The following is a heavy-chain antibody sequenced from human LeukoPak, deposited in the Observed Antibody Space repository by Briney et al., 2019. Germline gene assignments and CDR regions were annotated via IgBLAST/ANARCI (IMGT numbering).Heavy chain of an antibody. CDR1: GDSVSSNSVN. J-gene: IGHJ5*02. CDR2: TYYRSTLYN. D-gene: IGHD2-2*01. CDR3: ARRLTQYDCFDP. Sequence: SQTLSLTCAISGDSVSSNSVNWHWIRQSPSRGLEWLGRTYYRSTLYNDYAVSVRGIITVNPDTSKNQFSLHLNSGTPEDPAVYYCARRLTQYDCFDPWGQGILVTVSS. V-gene: IGHV6-1*01.